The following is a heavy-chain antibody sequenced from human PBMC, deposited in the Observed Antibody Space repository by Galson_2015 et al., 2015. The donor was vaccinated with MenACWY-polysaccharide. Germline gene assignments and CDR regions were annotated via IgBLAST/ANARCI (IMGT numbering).Heavy chain of an antibody. D-gene: IGHD6-13*01. J-gene: IGHJ4*02. Sequence: APGQGLEWMGIINPSGGTTSYAQEFQGRVTMTRDTSTRTVYMELSSLRSEDTAMYFCARGSSDSSRIFWGQGTLVTVSS. CDR3: ARGSSDSSRIF. CDR2: INPSGGTT. V-gene: IGHV1-46*01.